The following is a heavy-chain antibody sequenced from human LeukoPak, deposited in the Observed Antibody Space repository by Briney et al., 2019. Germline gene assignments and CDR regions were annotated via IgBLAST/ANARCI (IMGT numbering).Heavy chain of an antibody. Sequence: PGGSLRLSCEASGFIFSNYDMHWVRQAPGKGLEWVAFISYDGSKRYSADSVNSRVSISRDNSEKTLFLQMNSLRPEDTAVYYCAKGGTGYDAYYAYYGLDDWGQGTTVTVS. J-gene: IGHJ6*02. V-gene: IGHV3-30*18. CDR1: GFIFSNYD. CDR3: AKGGTGYDAYYAYYGLDD. D-gene: IGHD5-12*01. CDR2: ISYDGSKR.